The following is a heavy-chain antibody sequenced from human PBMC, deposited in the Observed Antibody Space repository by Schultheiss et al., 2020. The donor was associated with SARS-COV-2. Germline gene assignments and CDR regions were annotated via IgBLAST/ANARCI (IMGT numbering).Heavy chain of an antibody. D-gene: IGHD3/OR15-3a*01. V-gene: IGHV4-39*07. CDR1: GGSISSSSYY. Sequence: SQTLSLTCSVSGGSISSSSYYWGWIRQPPGKGLEWIGYIYYSGSTYYNPSLKSRVTISVDTSKNQFSLKLSSVTAADTAVYYCARGDGLGFDYWGQGTLVTVSS. CDR2: IYYSGST. J-gene: IGHJ4*02. CDR3: ARGDGLGFDY.